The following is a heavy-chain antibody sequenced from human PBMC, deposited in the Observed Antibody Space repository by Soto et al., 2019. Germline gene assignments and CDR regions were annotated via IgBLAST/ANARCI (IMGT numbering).Heavy chain of an antibody. V-gene: IGHV3-33*01. CDR3: AREGMVGGVIPDS. Sequence: QVQLVESGGGVVQPGRSLRLSCAASGFTFNNYVMHWVRQAPGKGLEWVAVICYDGGNKYYTDSVKGRFTISRDNSKNLLYLPMNRLRIKDTAVYYCAREGMVGGVIPDSWGQGTLVTVSS. J-gene: IGHJ5*01. CDR1: GFTFNNYV. CDR2: ICYDGGNK. D-gene: IGHD3-10*01.